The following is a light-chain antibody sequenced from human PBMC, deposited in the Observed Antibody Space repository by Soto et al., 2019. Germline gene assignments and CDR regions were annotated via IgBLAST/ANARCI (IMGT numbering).Light chain of an antibody. Sequence: QPVLTQPASVSGSPGQSITISCTGTSSDVGAYNFVSWYQQHPGKVPKLIIFDVSSRPSGVSDRFSGSKSGNTASLTISGLQAEDEGDYYCSSYTSSSTHVFGSGTKLTVL. J-gene: IGLJ1*01. CDR2: DVS. V-gene: IGLV2-14*03. CDR3: SSYTSSSTHV. CDR1: SSDVGAYNF.